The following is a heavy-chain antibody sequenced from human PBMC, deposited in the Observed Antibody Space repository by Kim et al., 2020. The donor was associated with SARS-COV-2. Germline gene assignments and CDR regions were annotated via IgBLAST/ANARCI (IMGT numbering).Heavy chain of an antibody. CDR1: GFTFSSYG. CDR2: IWYDESNK. V-gene: IGHV3-33*01. Sequence: GGSLRLSCAASGFTFSSYGMHWVRQAPGKGLEWVAVIWYDESNKYYADSVKGRFTISRDNSKNTLYLQMNSLRAEDTAVYYCARDAQYYYDSSGYGWDYYYGMDVWGQGTTVTVSS. J-gene: IGHJ6*02. D-gene: IGHD3-22*01. CDR3: ARDAQYYYDSSGYGWDYYYGMDV.